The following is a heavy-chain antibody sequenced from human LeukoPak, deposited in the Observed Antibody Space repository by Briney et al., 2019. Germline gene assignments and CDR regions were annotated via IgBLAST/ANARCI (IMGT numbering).Heavy chain of an antibody. Sequence: GSLRLSCAASGFTFSSYGMHWVRQAPGKGLEWIGNIFYNANTYDNPSLHSRIAMSIDTSKNHFSLRLSSVTAADTAICYCARQKWTSVGPNWFDPWGPGIQVIVSS. CDR1: GFTFSSYG. V-gene: IGHV4-59*04. D-gene: IGHD1-26*01. J-gene: IGHJ5*02. CDR3: ARQKWTSVGPNWFDP. CDR2: IFYNANT.